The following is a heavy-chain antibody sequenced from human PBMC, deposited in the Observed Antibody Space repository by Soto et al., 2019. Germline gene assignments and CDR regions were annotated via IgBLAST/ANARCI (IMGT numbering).Heavy chain of an antibody. CDR1: GGSISSSSYY. J-gene: IGHJ6*02. D-gene: IGHD1-26*01. Sequence: QLQLQESGPGLVKPSETLSLTCTVSGGSISSSSYYWGWIRQPPGKGLEWIGSIYYSGSTYYNPSLKRRVTISVDTSKNQFSLKLSSVTAADTAVYYCARQSGGSYYYYYYGMDVWGQGTTVTVSS. CDR2: IYYSGST. CDR3: ARQSGGSYYYYYYGMDV. V-gene: IGHV4-39*01.